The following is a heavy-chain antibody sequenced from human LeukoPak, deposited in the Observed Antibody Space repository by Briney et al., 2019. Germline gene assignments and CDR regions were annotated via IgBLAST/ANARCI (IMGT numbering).Heavy chain of an antibody. J-gene: IGHJ4*02. CDR1: GGSISSSSYY. D-gene: IGHD1-7*01. CDR2: IYYSGST. Sequence: SETLSLTCTVSGGSISSSSYYWGWIRQPPGKRLEWIGSIYYSGSTYYNPSLKSRVTISVDTSKNQFSLKLSSVTAADTAVYYCARVQFGTTLYYFDYWGQGTLVTVSS. CDR3: ARVQFGTTLYYFDY. V-gene: IGHV4-39*07.